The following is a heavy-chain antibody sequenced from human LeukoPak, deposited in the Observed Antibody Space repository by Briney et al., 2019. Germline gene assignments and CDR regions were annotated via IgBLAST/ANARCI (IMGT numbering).Heavy chain of an antibody. J-gene: IGHJ4*02. CDR2: ISSSGSTL. Sequence: GGSLRLSCAASGFTFSDYYMSWIRQAPGKGLEWVSYISSSGSTLYYADSVKGRFTISRDNAKNSLYLHMNRMRAGDTAVYYCARDGGAVAAHFDYWGQGTLVTVSS. CDR3: ARDGGAVAAHFDY. D-gene: IGHD2-15*01. CDR1: GFTFSDYY. V-gene: IGHV3-11*01.